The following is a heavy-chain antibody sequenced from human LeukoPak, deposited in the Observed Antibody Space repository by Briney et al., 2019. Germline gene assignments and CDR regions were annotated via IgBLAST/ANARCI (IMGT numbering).Heavy chain of an antibody. CDR3: AKWGPYCVGDYCPALDS. CDR1: RFTFSNYW. CDR2: INQDGSKK. J-gene: IGHJ4*02. D-gene: IGHD2-21*02. Sequence: GGSLRLSCVASRFTFSNYWMSWVRQAPGKGLEWVANINQDGSKKRYADSMKGRFTISRDNAKESLYLQLNSLRAEDTAVYYCAKWGPYCVGDYCPALDSWGPGTLVTVPS. V-gene: IGHV3-7*01.